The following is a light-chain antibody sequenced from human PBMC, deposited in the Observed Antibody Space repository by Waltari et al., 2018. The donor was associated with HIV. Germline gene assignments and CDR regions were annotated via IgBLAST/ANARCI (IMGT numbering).Light chain of an antibody. J-gene: IGLJ3*02. CDR3: ATWDANQWV. CDR2: NNG. CDR1: SANIGKNY. Sequence: QSVLGQESSASGTAGQRVVISCSGTSANIGKNYVYWYQQFAGATPRLIIYNNGRRPSGVPARFSGSKSGVSASLVISGLQSGDEATYYCATWDANQWVFGGGTKVSVL. V-gene: IGLV1-47*02.